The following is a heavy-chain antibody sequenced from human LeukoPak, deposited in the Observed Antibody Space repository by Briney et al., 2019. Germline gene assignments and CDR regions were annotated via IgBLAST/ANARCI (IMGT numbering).Heavy chain of an antibody. CDR1: GFTFSSYA. Sequence: GGSLRLSCAASGFTFSSYAMSWVRQAPGKGLEWVSAISGSGGSTYYADSVKGRFTISRDNSKNTLYLQMNSLRAEDTAVYYCAKDTNYDILTGYYSFLHVWGQGTTVTVSS. J-gene: IGHJ6*02. CDR2: ISGSGGST. V-gene: IGHV3-23*01. D-gene: IGHD3-9*01. CDR3: AKDTNYDILTGYYSFLHV.